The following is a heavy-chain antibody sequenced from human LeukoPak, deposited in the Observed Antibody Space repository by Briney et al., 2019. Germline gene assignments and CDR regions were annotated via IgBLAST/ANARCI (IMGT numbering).Heavy chain of an antibody. J-gene: IGHJ5*02. V-gene: IGHV3-15*07. D-gene: IGHD2/OR15-2a*01. Sequence: PGGSLRLSCAASGFNFGNAWMYWVRQAPGKGLEWVGRIKSKVDGGAIDYPTPVKARFTMSRDDSSNILYLQMNSLKTEDTARYYCATDTFYMKGFDPWGRGTQVIVSS. CDR2: IKSKVDGGAI. CDR1: GFNFGNAW. CDR3: ATDTFYMKGFDP.